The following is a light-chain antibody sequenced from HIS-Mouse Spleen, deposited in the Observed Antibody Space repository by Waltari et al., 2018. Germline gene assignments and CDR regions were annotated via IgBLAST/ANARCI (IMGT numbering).Light chain of an antibody. Sequence: QSALTQPASVSGSPGQSITISCTGTSSDVGGYNYVSWYQQHPGKAPKLMIYEVSNRPSGVSNLFSGSKSGNTAALTISGLQAEDEADSYCSSYTRSSSWVFGGGTKLTVL. V-gene: IGLV2-14*01. CDR1: SSDVGGYNY. J-gene: IGLJ3*02. CDR3: SSYTRSSSWV. CDR2: EVS.